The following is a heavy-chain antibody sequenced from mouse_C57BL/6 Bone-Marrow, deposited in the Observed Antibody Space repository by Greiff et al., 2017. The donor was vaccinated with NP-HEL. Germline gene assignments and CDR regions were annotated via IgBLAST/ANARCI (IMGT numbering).Heavy chain of an antibody. D-gene: IGHD2-3*01. V-gene: IGHV1-82*01. Sequence: VQLQQSGPELVKPGASVKISCKASGYAFSSSWMNWVKQRPGKGLEWIGRIYPGDGDTNYNGKFKGKATLTADKSSSTAYMQLSSLTSEDSAVYFCARFPFLIYDSYYERAMDYWGQGTSVTVSS. CDR2: IYPGDGDT. CDR1: GYAFSSSW. CDR3: ARFPFLIYDSYYERAMDY. J-gene: IGHJ4*01.